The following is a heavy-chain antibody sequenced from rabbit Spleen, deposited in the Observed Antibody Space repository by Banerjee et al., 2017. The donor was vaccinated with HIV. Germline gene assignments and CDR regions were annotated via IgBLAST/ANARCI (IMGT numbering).Heavy chain of an antibody. D-gene: IGHD8-1*01. CDR3: ARDTGSSFSSYGMDL. J-gene: IGHJ6*01. V-gene: IGHV1S40*01. CDR1: GFTLSSYY. CDR2: IAGSSSGFT. Sequence: QSLVESGGGLVQPGGSLKLSCTASGFTLSSYYMNWVRQAPGKGLEWISCIAGSSSGFTYSATWAKGRFTCSKTSSTTVTLQMPSLTVADTATYFCARDTGSSFSSYGMDLWGPGTLVTVS.